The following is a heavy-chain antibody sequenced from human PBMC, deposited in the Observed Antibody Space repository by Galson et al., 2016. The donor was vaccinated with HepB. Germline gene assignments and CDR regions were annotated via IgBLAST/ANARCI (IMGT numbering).Heavy chain of an antibody. Sequence: ETLSLTCTVSGGSISGNNYYGVWVRQSPGKGLEWIGSISYSGTTYSTSSLKGRVTVSVDTSKHQFSLNLSSVTAADTAVYYCGRPTSSTSSGNYFDSWGPGTLVTVSS. CDR3: GRPTSSTSSGNYFDS. D-gene: IGHD3-22*01. V-gene: IGHV4-39*01. CDR2: ISYSGTT. CDR1: GGSISGNNYY. J-gene: IGHJ4*02.